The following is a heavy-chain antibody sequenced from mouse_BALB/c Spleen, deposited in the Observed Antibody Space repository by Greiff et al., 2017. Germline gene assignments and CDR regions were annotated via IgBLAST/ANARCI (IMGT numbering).Heavy chain of an antibody. Sequence: EVQGVESGGGLVQPGGSLKLSCAASGFTISSYTMSWVRQTPEKRLEWVAYISNGGGSTYYPDTVKGRFTISRDNAKNNLYLQMSSLKSEDTAMYYCARHPDYSVQFAYWGQGTLVTVSA. D-gene: IGHD1-1*01. CDR1: GFTISSYT. CDR3: ARHPDYSVQFAY. J-gene: IGHJ3*01. CDR2: ISNGGGST. V-gene: IGHV5-12-2*01.